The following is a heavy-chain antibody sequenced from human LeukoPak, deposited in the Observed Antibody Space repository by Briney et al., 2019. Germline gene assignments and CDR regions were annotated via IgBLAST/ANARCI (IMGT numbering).Heavy chain of an antibody. V-gene: IGHV4-61*02. J-gene: IGHJ5*02. CDR1: GGSISSGSYY. Sequence: SETLSLTCTVSGGSISSGSYYWSWIRQPAGKGLEWIGRIYTSGSTNYNPSLKSRVTISVDTSKNQFSLKLSSVTAADTAVYYCARVGNSSGWYQGGGWFDPWGQGTLVTVSS. CDR3: ARVGNSSGWYQGGGWFDP. D-gene: IGHD6-19*01. CDR2: IYTSGST.